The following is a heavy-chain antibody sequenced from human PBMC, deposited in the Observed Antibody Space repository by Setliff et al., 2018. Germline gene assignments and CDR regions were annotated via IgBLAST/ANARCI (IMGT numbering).Heavy chain of an antibody. Sequence: SETLSLTCTVSGGSISSYYWSWIRQPAGKGLEWIGHIYIGGSANYNPSLKSRVTMSIDTSKNQFSLKLNSVTAVDMAVYYCAREQWLDPPGYYYMDVWGKGTTVTVSS. CDR2: IYIGGSA. D-gene: IGHD6-19*01. J-gene: IGHJ6*03. CDR1: GGSISSYY. CDR3: AREQWLDPPGYYYMDV. V-gene: IGHV4-4*07.